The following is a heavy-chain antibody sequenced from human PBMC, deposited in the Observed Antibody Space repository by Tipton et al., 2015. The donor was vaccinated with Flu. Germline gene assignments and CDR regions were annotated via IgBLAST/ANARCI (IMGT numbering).Heavy chain of an antibody. CDR1: GFTVSSNY. V-gene: IGHV3-33*06. D-gene: IGHD4-17*01. CDR3: TKDRNGEGYFDY. Sequence: QVQLVQSGGGLIQRGGSLRLSCVVSGFTVSSNYMTWVRQAPGKGLEWLALIWYDGSNQFYADSVKGRFTISRDNSANTLYLQMNSLRVEDTAMYYCTKDRNGEGYFDYWGQGALVTVSS. J-gene: IGHJ4*02. CDR2: IWYDGSNQ.